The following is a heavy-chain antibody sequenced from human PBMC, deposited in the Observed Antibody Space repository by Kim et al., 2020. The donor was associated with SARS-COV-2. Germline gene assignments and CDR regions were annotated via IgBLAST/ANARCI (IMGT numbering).Heavy chain of an antibody. V-gene: IGHV4-34*01. CDR3: ARSYYGGNYFDY. J-gene: IGHJ4*02. Sequence: NNNPSLKSRVTISVDTSKNQFSLELSSVTAADTAVYYCARSYYGGNYFDYWGQGTLVTVSS. D-gene: IGHD1-26*01.